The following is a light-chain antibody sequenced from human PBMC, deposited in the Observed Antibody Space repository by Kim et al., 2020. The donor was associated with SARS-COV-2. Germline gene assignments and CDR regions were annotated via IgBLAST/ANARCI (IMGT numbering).Light chain of an antibody. CDR2: GAS. J-gene: IGKJ1*01. CDR1: RKDSRSY. V-gene: IGKV3-20*01. Sequence: SSGEGGAPICCGTRKDSRSYLGWYQQKPGKAPRLLIYGASSRASGIPDRFSGSGSGTDFTLTISRLQPEDFAAYYCQQYCSSPCTFGEGTKVDIK. CDR3: QQYCSSPCT.